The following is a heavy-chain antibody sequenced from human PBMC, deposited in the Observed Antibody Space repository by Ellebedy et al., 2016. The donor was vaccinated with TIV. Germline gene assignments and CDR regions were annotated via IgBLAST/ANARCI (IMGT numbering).Heavy chain of an antibody. CDR3: AKVVMGGGTGSYYTENYFYGMDV. D-gene: IGHD3-10*01. Sequence: GGSLRLSCAASGFTVSSSFMSWVRQAPGKGLEWVSVIYTDGGTNYTDSVLGRFDISRDSSKNSLYLQMNSLRGEDTAVYFCAKVVMGGGTGSYYTENYFYGMDVWGQGTTVTVSS. V-gene: IGHV3-66*01. CDR1: GFTVSSSF. CDR2: IYTDGGT. J-gene: IGHJ6*02.